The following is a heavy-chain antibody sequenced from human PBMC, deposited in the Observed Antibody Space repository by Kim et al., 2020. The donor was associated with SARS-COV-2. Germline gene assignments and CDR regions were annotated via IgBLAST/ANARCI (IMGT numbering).Heavy chain of an antibody. D-gene: IGHD2-2*02. CDR3: ARAGPAYTRGGMDV. CDR2: VFYTGAT. J-gene: IGHJ6*01. V-gene: IGHV4-39*02. CDR1: GGSVSSGTYY. Sequence: SETLSLTCSVSGGSVSSGTYYCGWVRQAPGKGLEWIGSVFYTGATYYTPSLKSRVTIFSDTSRNHFSLKLNSVIATDRGVSFCARAGPAYTRGGMDVWGQGTAVTVSS.